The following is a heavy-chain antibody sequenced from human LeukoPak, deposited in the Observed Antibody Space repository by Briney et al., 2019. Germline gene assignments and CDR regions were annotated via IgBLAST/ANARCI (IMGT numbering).Heavy chain of an antibody. Sequence: GGSLRLSCAASGLTFGSYAMSWVRQAPGKGLEWVSSISGSAYSTYYADSVKGRFTISRDNSKNTLYLQMNSPRAEDTAVYYCAKGGITIFGVDYWGQGTLVTVSS. CDR1: GLTFGSYA. D-gene: IGHD3-3*01. CDR3: AKGGITIFGVDY. CDR2: ISGSAYST. V-gene: IGHV3-23*01. J-gene: IGHJ4*02.